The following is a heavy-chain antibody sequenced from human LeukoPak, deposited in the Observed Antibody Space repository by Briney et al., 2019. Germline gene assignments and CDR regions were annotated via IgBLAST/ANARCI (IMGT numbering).Heavy chain of an antibody. V-gene: IGHV4-34*01. Sequence: SETLSLTCAVYGGSFSGYYWSWIRKPPGKGLEWIGEINHSGSTNYNPSLKSRVTISVDTSKNQFSLKLSSVTAADTAVYYCARGPCLWASCYRRFDYWGQGTLVTVSS. CDR2: INHSGST. CDR3: ARGPCLWASCYRRFDY. J-gene: IGHJ4*02. D-gene: IGHD2-2*02. CDR1: GGSFSGYY.